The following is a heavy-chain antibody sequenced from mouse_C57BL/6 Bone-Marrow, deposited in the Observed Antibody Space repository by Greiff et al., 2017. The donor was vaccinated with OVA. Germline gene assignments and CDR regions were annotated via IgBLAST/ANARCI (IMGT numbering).Heavy chain of an antibody. J-gene: IGHJ1*03. CDR1: GFSLTSYG. CDR2: IWRGGST. Sequence: VKLVESGPGLVQPSQSLSITCTVSGFSLTSYGVHWVRQSPGKGLEWLGVIWRGGSTDYNAAFMSRLSITKDNSKSQVFFKMNSLQADDTAIYYCAKTGSEGYFEVWGTGTTVTVSS. D-gene: IGHD1-1*01. CDR3: AKTGSEGYFEV. V-gene: IGHV2-5*01.